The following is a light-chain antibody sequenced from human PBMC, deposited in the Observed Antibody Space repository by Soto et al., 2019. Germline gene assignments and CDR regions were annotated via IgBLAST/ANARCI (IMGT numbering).Light chain of an antibody. V-gene: IGKV3-15*01. CDR1: QSVGSS. CDR3: QQNNNWPPWT. CDR2: GAS. Sequence: ETVMTQSPATLSVSPGERATLSCRSSQSVGSSLAWYQQKPGQAPRLLIYGASTRATGIPARFSGSGSETDFTLTIDSLQSEDFAVYYCQQNNNWPPWTFGQGTKVDIK. J-gene: IGKJ1*01.